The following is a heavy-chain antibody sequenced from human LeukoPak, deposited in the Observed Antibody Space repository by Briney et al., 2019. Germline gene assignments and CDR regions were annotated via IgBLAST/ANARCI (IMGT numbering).Heavy chain of an antibody. D-gene: IGHD2-2*01. CDR1: GYSISSGYC. CDR2: INHSGST. V-gene: IGHV4-38-2*01. Sequence: PSETLSLTCAVSGYSISSGYCWGGIRQPPGKGLEWIGIINHSGSTYYNWSLKSRITISVDTSKNQFSLKLSSVTAADTAVYYCAKARGCTSCQNWFDPWSQGTLVTVSS. J-gene: IGHJ5*02. CDR3: AKARGCTSCQNWFDP.